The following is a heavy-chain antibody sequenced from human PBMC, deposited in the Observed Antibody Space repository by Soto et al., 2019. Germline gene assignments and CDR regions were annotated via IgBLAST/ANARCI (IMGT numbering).Heavy chain of an antibody. CDR1: TLPVSPYG. J-gene: IGHJ5*01. V-gene: IGHV3-30*03. D-gene: IGHD3-3*01. CDR2: ISNDGGDQ. Sequence: GASLRLSLAASTLPVSPYGVLWVRQAPGKGLEWVAFISNDGGDQYYADSVEGRFTISRDNSKNSVALQMNSLRVEDTAVYYCARDIWSGDYKWFDSWGQGT. CDR3: ARDIWSGDYKWFDS.